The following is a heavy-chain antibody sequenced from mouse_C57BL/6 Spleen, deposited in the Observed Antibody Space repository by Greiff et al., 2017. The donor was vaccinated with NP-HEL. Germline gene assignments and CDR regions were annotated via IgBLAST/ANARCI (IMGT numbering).Heavy chain of an antibody. CDR3: AREENYGSGYGLAY. D-gene: IGHD1-1*01. V-gene: IGHV1-67*01. CDR2: ISTYYGDA. J-gene: IGHJ3*01. CDR1: GYTFTDYA. Sequence: VQLQRSGPELVRPGVSVKISCKGSGYTFTDYAMHWVNQSHAKSLEWIGVISTYYGDASYNQKFKDKATMTVDKSSSTAYMEVARLTSEDSAVYYGAREENYGSGYGLAYWGQGTLVTVSA.